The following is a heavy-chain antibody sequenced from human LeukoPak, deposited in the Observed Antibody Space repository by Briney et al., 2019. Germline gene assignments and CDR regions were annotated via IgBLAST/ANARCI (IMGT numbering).Heavy chain of an antibody. V-gene: IGHV3-33*01. Sequence: GGSLRLSCAASGFTFSNYGMHWVRQAPGKGLEWVAVIWYDGTNKYYADSVKGRFTISRDNSKNTLYLQMNSLKTEDTAVYYCTTDGSGSYVFEYWGQGTLVTVSS. D-gene: IGHD3-10*01. CDR2: IWYDGTNK. CDR1: GFTFSNYG. J-gene: IGHJ4*02. CDR3: TTDGSGSYVFEY.